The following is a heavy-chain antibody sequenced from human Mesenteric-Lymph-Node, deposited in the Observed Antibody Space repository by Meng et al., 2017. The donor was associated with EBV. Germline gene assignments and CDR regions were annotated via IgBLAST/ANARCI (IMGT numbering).Heavy chain of an antibody. J-gene: IGHJ4*02. Sequence: SGGGLEQPGGVLSLSYAASGFTFSSYAMHWVRQAPGKGREWVAVVSNDGTFTNYADSVKCRFTISRDNSKNTVYLQMNSLRAEDTAVYYCARESSNGGSYFANWGQGTLVTVSS. CDR3: ARESSNGGSYFAN. D-gene: IGHD1-26*01. CDR2: VSNDGTFT. V-gene: IGHV3-30-3*01. CDR1: GFTFSSYA.